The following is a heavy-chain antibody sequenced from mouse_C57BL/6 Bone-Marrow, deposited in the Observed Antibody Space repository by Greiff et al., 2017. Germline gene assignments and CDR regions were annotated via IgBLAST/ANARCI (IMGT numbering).Heavy chain of an antibody. CDR3: ARGVAYLQNDY. CDR2: IYPGSGST. J-gene: IGHJ2*01. V-gene: IGHV1-55*01. Sequence: VQLQQPGAELVKPGASVKMSCKASGYTFTSYWITWVKQRPGQGLEWIGDIYPGSGSTNYNEKLKSKATLTVDTSSSTASMQHSRLTSEDSAVYYCARGVAYLQNDYGGQGTTLTVSS. CDR1: GYTFTSYW. D-gene: IGHD6-5*01.